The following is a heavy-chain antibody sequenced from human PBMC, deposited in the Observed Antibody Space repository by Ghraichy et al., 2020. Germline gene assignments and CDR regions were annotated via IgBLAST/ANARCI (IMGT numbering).Heavy chain of an antibody. Sequence: GGSLRLSCVASGFTFSSYWMHWVRQAPGMGLVWLSGLSTDGSSTRNADSVKGRFTISRDNAKNTLYLQMNNLRGDDTAVYFCARGSGYYYFDYWGQGTLVTVSS. CDR1: GFTFSSYW. D-gene: IGHD3-3*01. CDR2: LSTDGSST. J-gene: IGHJ4*02. V-gene: IGHV3-74*01. CDR3: ARGSGYYYFDY.